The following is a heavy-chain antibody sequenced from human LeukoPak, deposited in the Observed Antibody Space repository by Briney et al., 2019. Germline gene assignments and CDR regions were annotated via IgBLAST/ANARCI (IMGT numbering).Heavy chain of an antibody. CDR2: IYYSGST. CDR3: ARTPQGTTMVRGVIANYYYYYYMDV. J-gene: IGHJ6*03. Sequence: SETLSLTCTVSGGSISSYYWSWIRQPPGKGLEWIGYIYYSGSTNSNPSLKSRVTISVDTSKNQFSLKLSSVTAADTAVYYCARTPQGTTMVRGVIANYYYYYYMDVWGKGTTVTVSS. CDR1: GGSISSYY. V-gene: IGHV4-59*01. D-gene: IGHD3-10*01.